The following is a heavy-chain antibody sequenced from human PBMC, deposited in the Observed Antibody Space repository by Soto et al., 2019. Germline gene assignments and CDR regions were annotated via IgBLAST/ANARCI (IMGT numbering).Heavy chain of an antibody. CDR3: ARRLFSSTWPSYFDY. Sequence: QLQLQESGPGLVRPSETLSLSCTVSGGSISSNSYYWGWIRQPPGKGLEWIGCIHYSGSTYYNPSLRSRVTSSVDTSKNQFSQKVSSVTAADTAVYYCARRLFSSTWPSYFDYWGQGTLVTVSS. J-gene: IGHJ4*02. CDR1: GGSISSNSYY. CDR2: IHYSGST. D-gene: IGHD6-13*01. V-gene: IGHV4-39*01.